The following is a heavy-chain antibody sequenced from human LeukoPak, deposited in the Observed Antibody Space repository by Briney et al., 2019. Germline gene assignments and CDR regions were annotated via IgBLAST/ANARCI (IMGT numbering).Heavy chain of an antibody. CDR2: NYPWYTDT. Sequence: GEALKISRHGSGYSLTSYWIGLVRPMPREGLEVRGINYPWYTDTRYSPSYQGQVTISAAKSISTAYLQWSSLKASDTAMYYCARTGGLDNFEYWGQGTLVTVSS. CDR3: ARTGGLDNFEY. D-gene: IGHD3/OR15-3a*01. V-gene: IGHV5-51*01. J-gene: IGHJ4*02. CDR1: GYSLTSYW.